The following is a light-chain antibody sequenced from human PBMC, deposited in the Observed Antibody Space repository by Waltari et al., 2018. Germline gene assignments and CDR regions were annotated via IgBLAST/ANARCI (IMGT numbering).Light chain of an antibody. CDR1: QSVSSN. Sequence: EIVMTQSPATLSVSPGERATLSCRASQSVSSNLAWYQQKPGQAPRLLIYGASTRATGIPARFSGSGSGTEFTLTISSMQSEDFAVYYCQQYNNWPSAWTFGQGTKVEIK. V-gene: IGKV3-15*01. J-gene: IGKJ1*01. CDR2: GAS. CDR3: QQYNNWPSAWT.